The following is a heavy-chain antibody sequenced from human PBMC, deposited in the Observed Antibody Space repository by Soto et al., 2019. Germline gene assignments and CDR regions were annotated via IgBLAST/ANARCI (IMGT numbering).Heavy chain of an antibody. CDR3: ANPSAFQQI. V-gene: IGHV3-30*18. J-gene: IGHJ4*02. CDR1: GFTFSSYG. Sequence: GGSLRLSCAASGFTFSSYGMHWVRQAPGKGLEWVAVISYDGSNKYYADSVKGRFTISRDNSKNTLYLQMNSLRAEDTAVYYCANPSAFQQIWGQGTLVTVSS. CDR2: ISYDGSNK.